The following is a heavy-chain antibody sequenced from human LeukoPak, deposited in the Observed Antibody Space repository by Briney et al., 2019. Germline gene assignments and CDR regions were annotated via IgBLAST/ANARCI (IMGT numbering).Heavy chain of an antibody. CDR3: ARDLDRYSSSWYELDY. V-gene: IGHV3-33*08. J-gene: IGHJ4*02. D-gene: IGHD6-13*01. Sequence: PGGSLRLSCAASGFTFSDFYMTWIRQAPGKGLEWVAVIWYDGSNKYYADSVKGRFTISRDNSKNTLYLQMNSLRAEDTAVYYCARDLDRYSSSWYELDYWGQGTLVTVSS. CDR1: GFTFSDFY. CDR2: IWYDGSNK.